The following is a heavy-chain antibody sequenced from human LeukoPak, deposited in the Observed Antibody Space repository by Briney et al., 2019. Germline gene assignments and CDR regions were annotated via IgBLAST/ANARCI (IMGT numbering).Heavy chain of an antibody. Sequence: GGSLRLSCAASGFTFSSYSMNWVRQAPGKGLEWVSSISSSSSYIYYADSVKGRFTISRDNAKNSLYLQMNSLRAEDTAVYYCARAYDSSGYYYWAVLYYWGQGTLVTVSS. CDR3: ARAYDSSGYYYWAVLYY. V-gene: IGHV3-21*01. CDR1: GFTFSSYS. D-gene: IGHD3-22*01. J-gene: IGHJ4*02. CDR2: ISSSSSYI.